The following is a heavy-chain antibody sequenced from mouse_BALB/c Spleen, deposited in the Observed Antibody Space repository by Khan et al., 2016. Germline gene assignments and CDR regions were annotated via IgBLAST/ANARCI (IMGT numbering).Heavy chain of an antibody. J-gene: IGHJ3*01. V-gene: IGHV3-2*02. CDR3: TRSGALYGDFTY. D-gene: IGHD2-13*01. CDR1: GYSITSDYA. CDR2: ISSSGTT. Sequence: EVKLEESGPGLVTTSHSLSLTCTVTGYSITSDYAWDGIRQFPRNKLECLGYISSSGTTIYNPSLKSRISITRDTSTNQFFLQLSTVTTEDTATYYCTRSGALYGDFTYWGQGTWVTVSA.